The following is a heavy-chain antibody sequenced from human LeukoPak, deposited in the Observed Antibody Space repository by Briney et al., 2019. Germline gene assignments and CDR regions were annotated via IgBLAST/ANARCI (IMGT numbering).Heavy chain of an antibody. J-gene: IGHJ3*02. CDR1: AGSISSGDYY. CDR2: IYYSGST. V-gene: IGHV4-30-4*08. Sequence: SETLSITCTVSAGSISSGDYYWSWIRQPPGKGLEWIGYIYYSGSTYYNPSLKSPVSISVDTSKNQFSLKLNSVTAADTAVYYCARDLVAGDAFDIWGQGTMVTVSS. CDR3: ARDLVAGDAFDI. D-gene: IGHD5-12*01.